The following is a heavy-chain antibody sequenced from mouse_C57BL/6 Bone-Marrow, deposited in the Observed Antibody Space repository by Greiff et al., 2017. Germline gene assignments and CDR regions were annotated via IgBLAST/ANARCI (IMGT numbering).Heavy chain of an antibody. Sequence: EVKLVESGGDLVKPGGSLKISCAASGFTFSSYGMSWVRQTPDKRLEWVATISSGGSYTYYPDSLKGRFTISRDNAKNTLYLQMSSLQSEDTAMYYCARHDGFYVGFAYWGQGTLVTVSA. CDR1: GFTFSSYG. J-gene: IGHJ3*01. CDR3: ARHDGFYVGFAY. D-gene: IGHD2-3*01. CDR2: ISSGGSYT. V-gene: IGHV5-6*01.